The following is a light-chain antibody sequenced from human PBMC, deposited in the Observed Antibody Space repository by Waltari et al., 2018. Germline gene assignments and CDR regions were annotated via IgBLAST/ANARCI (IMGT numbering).Light chain of an antibody. CDR3: LQDYSYPRT. V-gene: IGKV1-6*01. CDR2: TAS. J-gene: IGKJ1*01. Sequence: AIQMTQSPSSLSASVGDRVTITCRASQGIRNDLGWYQQKPGDAPKLLIYTASTLQSGVPSRFSGSGSGTDFTLTITSLQPEDFAAYFCLQDYSYPRTFGQGTKVEIK. CDR1: QGIRND.